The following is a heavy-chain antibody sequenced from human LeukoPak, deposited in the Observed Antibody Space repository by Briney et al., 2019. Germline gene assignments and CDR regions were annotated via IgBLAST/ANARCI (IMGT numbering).Heavy chain of an antibody. V-gene: IGHV5-51*01. D-gene: IGHD6-6*01. CDR2: IYPGDSDT. J-gene: IGHJ4*02. CDR1: GXSFTSYC. Sequence: PGESLRISFKGSGXSFTSYCISWVRQMPGKGLEWMGIIYPGDSDTRYSPSFQGPVTISADNSITTAYLQWSSLKASDTAMYYCARSAAARRGLYFDYWGQGTLVTISS. CDR3: ARSAAARRGLYFDY.